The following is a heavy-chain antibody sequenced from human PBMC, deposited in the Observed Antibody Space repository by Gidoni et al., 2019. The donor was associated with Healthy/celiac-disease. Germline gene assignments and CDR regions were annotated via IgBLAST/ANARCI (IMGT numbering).Heavy chain of an antibody. CDR1: GFTFGDYA. V-gene: IGHV3-49*05. J-gene: IGHJ4*02. D-gene: IGHD1-26*01. Sequence: EVQLVESGGGLVKPGRSLRLSCTASGFTFGDYAMSWFRQAPGKGLEWVGFIRSKAYGGTKEYAASVKGRFTISRDDSKSIAYLQMNSLKTEDTAVYYCTRASWAHSGDYWGQGTLVTVSS. CDR2: IRSKAYGGTK. CDR3: TRASWAHSGDY.